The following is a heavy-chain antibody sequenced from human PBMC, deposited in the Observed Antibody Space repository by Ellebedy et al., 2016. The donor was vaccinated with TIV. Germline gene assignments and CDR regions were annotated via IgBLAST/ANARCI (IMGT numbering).Heavy chain of an antibody. D-gene: IGHD6-19*01. Sequence: MPSETLSLTCTVSGDSINRNNYYWGWIRQPPGKGLEWIGSMHHSGSSYYSPSLKSRVTMTVDTSKNHLSLKVTSVTAADTARYYCARHVSVVSQQGLVTFYFDGWGQGTLVTVSS. V-gene: IGHV4-39*01. J-gene: IGHJ4*02. CDR1: GDSINRNNYY. CDR2: MHHSGSS. CDR3: ARHVSVVSQQGLVTFYFDG.